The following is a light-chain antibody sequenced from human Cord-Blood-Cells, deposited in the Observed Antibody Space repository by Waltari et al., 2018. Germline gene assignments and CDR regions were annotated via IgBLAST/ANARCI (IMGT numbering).Light chain of an antibody. CDR1: SFNIGAGED. CDR3: QSYDSSLSGVV. Sequence: QSVLTHPPSMSGAPGQRATISCTWSSFNIGAGEDVHWYQPPPETAPQLLIYGDSNRPSGFPDRFSGSKSGTSASLAITGLQVEDEADYYCQSYDSSLSGVVFGGGTKLTVL. CDR2: GDS. J-gene: IGLJ2*01. V-gene: IGLV1-40*01.